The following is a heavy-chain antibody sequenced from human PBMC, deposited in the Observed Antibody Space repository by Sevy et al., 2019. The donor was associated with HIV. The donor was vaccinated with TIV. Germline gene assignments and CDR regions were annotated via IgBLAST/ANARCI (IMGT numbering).Heavy chain of an antibody. CDR3: ARDRGYDILTGLDRFDP. CDR2: ISSSSSYI. Sequence: GESLKISCAASGFTFSSYSMNWVRQAPGKGLEWVSSISSSSSYIYYADSVKGRFTISRDNAKNSLYLQMNSLRAEDTAVYYSARDRGYDILTGLDRFDPWGQGTLVTVSS. V-gene: IGHV3-21*01. D-gene: IGHD3-9*01. J-gene: IGHJ5*02. CDR1: GFTFSSYS.